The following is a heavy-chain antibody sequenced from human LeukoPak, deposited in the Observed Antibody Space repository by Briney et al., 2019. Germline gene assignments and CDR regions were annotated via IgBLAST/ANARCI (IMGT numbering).Heavy chain of an antibody. CDR3: TREGISAGVDY. D-gene: IGHD6-13*01. CDR1: GFTFTSYW. Sequence: GGSLRLPCVTSGFTFTSYWMSWVRQAPGKGLEWVANIKQDGSEKNYVDSVKGRFTISRDNAKNSMSLQMNSLRAEDTAVYYCTREGISAGVDYWSQGTLVTVSS. CDR2: IKQDGSEK. V-gene: IGHV3-7*01. J-gene: IGHJ4*02.